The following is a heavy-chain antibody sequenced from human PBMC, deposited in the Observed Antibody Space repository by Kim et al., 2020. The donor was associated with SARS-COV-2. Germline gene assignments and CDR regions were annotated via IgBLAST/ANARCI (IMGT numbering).Heavy chain of an antibody. D-gene: IGHD3-22*01. CDR3: ARVYSRYYDSSGYYPDAFDI. J-gene: IGHJ3*02. Sequence: GRFTISRDNAKNSLSLQMNSLRAEDTAVYYCARVYSRYYDSSGYYPDAFDIWGQGTMVTVSS. V-gene: IGHV3-11*06.